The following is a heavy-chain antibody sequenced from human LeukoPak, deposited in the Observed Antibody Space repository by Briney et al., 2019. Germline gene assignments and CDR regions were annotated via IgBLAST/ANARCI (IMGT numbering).Heavy chain of an antibody. CDR2: INHSGST. V-gene: IGHV4-34*01. CDR1: GGSFSGYY. J-gene: IGHJ5*02. CDR3: ARGKRGLIAAAGRYNWFDP. Sequence: SETLSLTCAVYGGSFSGYYWSWIRQPPGKGLEWIGEINHSGSTNYNPSFKSRVTISVDTSKNQFSLKLSSVTAADTAVYYCARGKRGLIAAAGRYNWFDPWGQGTLVTVSS. D-gene: IGHD6-13*01.